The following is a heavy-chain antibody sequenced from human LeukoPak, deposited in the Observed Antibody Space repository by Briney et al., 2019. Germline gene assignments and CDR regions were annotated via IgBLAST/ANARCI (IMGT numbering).Heavy chain of an antibody. D-gene: IGHD6-6*01. CDR3: ARARIAARPSSA. CDR2: INHSGST. Sequence: PSETLSLTCAVYGGSFSGYYWSWIRQPPGKGLEWIGEINHSGSTNYNPSLKSRVTISVDTSKNQFSLKLSSVTAADTAVYYCARARIAARPSSAWGQGTLVTVSS. V-gene: IGHV4-34*01. CDR1: GGSFSGYY. J-gene: IGHJ4*02.